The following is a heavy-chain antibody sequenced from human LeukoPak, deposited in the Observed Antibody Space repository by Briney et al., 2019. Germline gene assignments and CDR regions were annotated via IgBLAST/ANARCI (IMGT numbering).Heavy chain of an antibody. CDR3: ARGLRRYFDWLLGY. CDR1: GFTFSSYW. CDR2: IKQDGSEK. D-gene: IGHD3-9*01. V-gene: IGHV3-7*01. J-gene: IGHJ4*02. Sequence: PGGSLRLSCAASGFTFSSYWESWVRQAPGKGLEWVANIKQDGSEKYYVDSVKGRFTISRDNAKNSLYLQVNSLRAEDTAVYYCARGLRRYFDWLLGYWGQGTLVTVSS.